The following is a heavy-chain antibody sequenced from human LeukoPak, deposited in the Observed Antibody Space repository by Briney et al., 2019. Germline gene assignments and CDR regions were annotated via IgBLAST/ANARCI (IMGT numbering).Heavy chain of an antibody. D-gene: IGHD5-18*01. CDR2: ISGSGGST. CDR1: GFTFSSYA. V-gene: IGHV3-23*01. J-gene: IGHJ4*02. CDR3: ARRATSERGHSYGLDY. Sequence: GGSLRLSCAASGFTFSSYAMSWVRQAPGKGLEWVSAISGSGGSTYYADSVKGRFTISRDNSKNTLYLQMNSLRAEDTAVYYCARRATSERGHSYGLDYWGQGTLVTVSS.